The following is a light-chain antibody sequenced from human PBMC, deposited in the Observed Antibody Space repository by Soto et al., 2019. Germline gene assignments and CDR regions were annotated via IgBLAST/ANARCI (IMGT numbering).Light chain of an antibody. CDR1: QSISSRY. CDR3: QRYGSSPPFT. J-gene: IGKJ2*01. CDR2: GAS. Sequence: EIVLTQSPGTLSLSPGERATLSCRASQSISSRYLAWYQQKPGQAPRLLNSGASTRATGIPDRFSGSGSGTDFTLTISRLEPEDFAVYFCQRYGSSPPFTFGQGTKVEI. V-gene: IGKV3-20*01.